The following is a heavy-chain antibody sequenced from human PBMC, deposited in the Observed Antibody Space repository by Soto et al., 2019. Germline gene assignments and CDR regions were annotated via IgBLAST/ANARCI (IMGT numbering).Heavy chain of an antibody. J-gene: IGHJ5*01. CDR3: ARSDGHTFNWLDS. Sequence: QVQLVQSGAEVKTPGASVKVSCKASGYTFTKYDMNWVRQAPGQGLEWMGWMNPTSGNTGYAQKFQGRLTMTWDTAIGIAHMELSSLRNEDTAVYDSARSDGHTFNWLDSWGQGTLVTVSA. CDR1: GYTFTKYD. V-gene: IGHV1-8*01. D-gene: IGHD2-2*02. CDR2: MNPTSGNT.